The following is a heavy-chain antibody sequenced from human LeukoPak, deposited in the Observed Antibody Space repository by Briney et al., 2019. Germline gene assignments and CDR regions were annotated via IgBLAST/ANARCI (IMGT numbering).Heavy chain of an antibody. CDR2: ISSNGGST. J-gene: IGHJ4*02. V-gene: IGHV3-64D*06. CDR3: VKDSDDFWSGYYYFDY. D-gene: IGHD3-3*01. CDR1: GFTFSSYA. Sequence: HPGGSLRLSCSASGFTFSSYAMHWVRQAPGKGLEYVSAISSNGGSTYYADSVKGRFTISRDNSKNMLYLQMSSLRAEDTAVYYCVKDSDDFWSGYYYFDYWGQGTLVTVSS.